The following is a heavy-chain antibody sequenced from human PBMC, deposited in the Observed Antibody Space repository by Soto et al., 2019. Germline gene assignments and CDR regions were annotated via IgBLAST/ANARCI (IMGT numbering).Heavy chain of an antibody. J-gene: IGHJ4*02. D-gene: IGHD2-2*01. Sequence: EVQLVESGGGLVKPGGSLRLSCAASGFTFSSYSMNWVRQAPGKGLEWVSSISSSSSYIYYADSVKGRFTISRDNAKNSLYLQMNSLRAEDTAVYYCARDGSPFGGAVPAARGYFDYWGQGTLVTVSS. CDR3: ARDGSPFGGAVPAARGYFDY. CDR2: ISSSSSYI. V-gene: IGHV3-21*01. CDR1: GFTFSSYS.